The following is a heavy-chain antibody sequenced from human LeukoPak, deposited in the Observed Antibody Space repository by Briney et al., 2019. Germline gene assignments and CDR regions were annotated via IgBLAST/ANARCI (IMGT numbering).Heavy chain of an antibody. J-gene: IGHJ3*02. CDR1: ADSFSSHY. CDR3: ASDLVTVTKGFDI. CDR2: ISYIGST. D-gene: IGHD4-17*01. V-gene: IGHV4-59*11. Sequence: SETLSLTCAVSADSFSSHYWTWLRQPPGKGLEWIGYISYIGSTNYNPSHKIRVTISIDTSKIHFSLRLSSVAAADTAVYYCASDLVTVTKGFDIWGQGTMVSVSS.